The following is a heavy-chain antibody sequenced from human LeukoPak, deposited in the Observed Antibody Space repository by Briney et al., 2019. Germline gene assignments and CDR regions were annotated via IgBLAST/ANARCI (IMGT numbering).Heavy chain of an antibody. Sequence: GGSLRLSCAASGFTFSSYGMHWVRQAPGKGLEWVAFIRYDGSNKYYADSVKGRFTISRDNSKNTLYLQMNSLRAEDTAVYYCAKEGQLERQWADYWGQGTLVTVSS. CDR2: IRYDGSNK. V-gene: IGHV3-30*02. D-gene: IGHD1-1*01. CDR1: GFTFSSYG. CDR3: AKEGQLERQWADY. J-gene: IGHJ4*02.